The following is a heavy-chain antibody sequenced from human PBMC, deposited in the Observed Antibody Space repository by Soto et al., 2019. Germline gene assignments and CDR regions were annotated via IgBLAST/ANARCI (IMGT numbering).Heavy chain of an antibody. D-gene: IGHD5-18*01. V-gene: IGHV4-39*01. CDR2: IYYSGST. CDR1: GGSISSTTYS. CDR3: ARHGYYPYPYFDY. Sequence: QLQLQESGPGLVKPSETLSLTCTVSGGSISSTTYSWGWIRQPPGKGLEWIGTIYYSGSTYYNPSLKSRVTISVDTSNNQFSLKVNSVTAADTAIYYCARHGYYPYPYFDYWGQGTLVTVSS. J-gene: IGHJ4*02.